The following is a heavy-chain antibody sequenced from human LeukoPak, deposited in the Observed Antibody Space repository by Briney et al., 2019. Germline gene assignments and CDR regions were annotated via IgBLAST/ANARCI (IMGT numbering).Heavy chain of an antibody. V-gene: IGHV1-46*01. CDR3: AADLAAAGTLDY. CDR1: GYTFTSYY. D-gene: IGHD6-13*01. CDR2: INPSGGST. J-gene: IGHJ4*02. Sequence: ASVKVSCKASGYTFTSYYMHWVRQAPGQGLEWMGIINPSGGSTSYAQKFQGRVTMTRDTSTSTVYMELSSLRSEDTAVYYCAADLAAAGTLDYWGQGTLVTVSS.